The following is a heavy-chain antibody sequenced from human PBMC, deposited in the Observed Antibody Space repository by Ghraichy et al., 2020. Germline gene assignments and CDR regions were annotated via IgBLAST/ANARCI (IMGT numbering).Heavy chain of an antibody. D-gene: IGHD4/OR15-4a*01. CDR2: FYYSGDT. J-gene: IGHJ4*02. CDR1: GGSISSSSYY. V-gene: IGHV4-39*01. Sequence: SQTLSLTCTVSGGSISSSSYYWGWVRQPPGKGLEWIGSFYYSGDTYYNPSLKSRLTVSVDTSKNQLSLKLTSVTAADAAVYYCARHGASRFDYWGQGTLVTVSS. CDR3: ARHGASRFDY.